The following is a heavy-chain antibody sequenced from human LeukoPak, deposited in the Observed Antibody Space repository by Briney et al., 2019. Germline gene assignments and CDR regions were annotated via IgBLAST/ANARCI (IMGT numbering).Heavy chain of an antibody. CDR3: ARIRGYCSSDRCSPFGY. J-gene: IGHJ4*02. Sequence: VEALKISCNCSGYSFTSYWIAWVRQKPGKGLEWMGIIYPGDSDTRYSPSFQGQVTSSADKSISTAYLQWSSLKASDTAMYYCARIRGYCSSDRCSPFGYWGQGTLVTVSS. D-gene: IGHD2-2*01. CDR1: GYSFTSYW. V-gene: IGHV5-51*01. CDR2: IYPGDSDT.